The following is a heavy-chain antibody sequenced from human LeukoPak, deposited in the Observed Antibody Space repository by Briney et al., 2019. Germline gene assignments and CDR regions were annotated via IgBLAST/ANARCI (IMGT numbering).Heavy chain of an antibody. CDR3: ARAKGSGWYGFLSPLDY. Sequence: SETLSLTCTVSGGSISSYYWSWIRQPPGKGLEWIGYIYYSGSTNYNPSLKSRVTISVDTSKNQFSLKLSSVTAADTAVYYCARAKGSGWYGFLSPLDYWGQGTLVTVSS. CDR2: IYYSGST. CDR1: GGSISSYY. D-gene: IGHD6-19*01. J-gene: IGHJ4*02. V-gene: IGHV4-59*01.